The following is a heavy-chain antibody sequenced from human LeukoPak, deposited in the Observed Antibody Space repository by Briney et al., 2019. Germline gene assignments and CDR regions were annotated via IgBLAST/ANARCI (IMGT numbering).Heavy chain of an antibody. CDR2: INPNSGGT. CDR3: ARGYSSSWYSLKPLYYFDY. D-gene: IGHD6-13*01. V-gene: IGHV1-2*02. J-gene: IGHJ4*02. Sequence: ASVKVSCKASGYTFTGYYMHWVRQAPGQGLEWMGWINPNSGGTNYAQKFQGRVTMTRDTSISTAYMELSRLRSDDTAVYYCARGYSSSWYSLKPLYYFDYWGQGTLVIVSS. CDR1: GYTFTGYY.